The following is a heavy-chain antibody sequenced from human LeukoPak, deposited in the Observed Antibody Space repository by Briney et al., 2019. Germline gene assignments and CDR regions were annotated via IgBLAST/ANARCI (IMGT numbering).Heavy chain of an antibody. CDR3: AKGGYIAGIYSTNYYYYGMDV. CDR2: ISYDGSNK. J-gene: IGHJ6*02. V-gene: IGHV3-30*18. Sequence: GGSLRLSCAASGFTFSNYGMHWVRQAPGKGLEWVAVISYDGSNKYYADSVKGRFTISRDNSKNTLYLQMNSLRAEDTAVYYCAKGGYIAGIYSTNYYYYGMDVWGQGTTVTVSS. D-gene: IGHD5-12*01. CDR1: GFTFSNYG.